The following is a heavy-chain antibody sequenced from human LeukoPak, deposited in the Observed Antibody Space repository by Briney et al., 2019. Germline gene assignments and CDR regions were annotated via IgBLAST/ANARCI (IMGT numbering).Heavy chain of an antibody. CDR1: GYTFTGYY. D-gene: IGHD6-6*01. Sequence: ASLKVSCKASGYTFTGYYIHWVRQATGQGLEWMGWMNPNSGNTGYAQKFQGRVTMTRNTSISTAYMELSSLRSEDTAVYYCARVRGIAARGLLNWFDPWGQGTLVTVSS. V-gene: IGHV1-8*02. CDR2: MNPNSGNT. J-gene: IGHJ5*02. CDR3: ARVRGIAARGLLNWFDP.